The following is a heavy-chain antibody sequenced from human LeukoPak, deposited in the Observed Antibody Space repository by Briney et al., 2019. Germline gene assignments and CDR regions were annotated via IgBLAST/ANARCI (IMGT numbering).Heavy chain of an antibody. Sequence: SETLSLTCAVYGGSFSGYYWSWIRQPPGKGLEWIGEINHSRSTNYNPSLKSRVTISVDTSKNQFSLKLSSVTAADTAVYYCARGSSSWNYWGQGTLVTVSS. CDR2: INHSRST. J-gene: IGHJ4*02. CDR3: ARGSSSWNY. CDR1: GGSFSGYY. V-gene: IGHV4-34*01. D-gene: IGHD6-13*01.